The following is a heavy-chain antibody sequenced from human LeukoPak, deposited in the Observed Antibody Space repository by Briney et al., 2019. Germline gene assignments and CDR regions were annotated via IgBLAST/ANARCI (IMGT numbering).Heavy chain of an antibody. CDR1: GFTFGDYA. J-gene: IGHJ4*02. CDR3: TRLRPNYGSFDY. D-gene: IGHD3-10*01. Sequence: GGSLRLSCTASGFTFGDYAMSWVRQAPGKGLEGVGFIRSKAYGGTTEYAASVKGRFTISRDDSKSVAYLQMNSLKTEDTAVYYCTRLRPNYGSFDYWGQGTLVTVSS. V-gene: IGHV3-49*04. CDR2: IRSKAYGGTT.